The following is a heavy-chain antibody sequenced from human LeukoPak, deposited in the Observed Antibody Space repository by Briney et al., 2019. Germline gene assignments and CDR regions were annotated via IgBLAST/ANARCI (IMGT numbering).Heavy chain of an antibody. CDR2: ISTSSYT. CDR3: ASRNDYGSFDY. J-gene: IGHJ4*02. D-gene: IGHD4-17*01. CDR1: GFTFSSYS. V-gene: IGHV3-21*05. Sequence: GGSLRLSCAASGFTFSSYSMNWVRQAPGKGLEWISYISTSSYTKYADSVKGRFTISRDNAKNSLYLQMSSLRDEDTAVYYCASRNDYGSFDYWGQGTLVTVSS.